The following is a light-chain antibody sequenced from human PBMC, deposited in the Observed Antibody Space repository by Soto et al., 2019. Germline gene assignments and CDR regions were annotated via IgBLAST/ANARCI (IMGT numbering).Light chain of an antibody. Sequence: QSVLTQPPSVSGAPGQRVTISCTGSSSNIGAGYDVHWYQQLPGTGPKLLISGNTNRPSGVPHRFSGSRSGPSASLAIAGLQADDEADYYCQSHDSSLSAYVFGTGTKVTVL. CDR1: SSNIGAGYD. J-gene: IGLJ1*01. V-gene: IGLV1-40*01. CDR2: GNT. CDR3: QSHDSSLSAYV.